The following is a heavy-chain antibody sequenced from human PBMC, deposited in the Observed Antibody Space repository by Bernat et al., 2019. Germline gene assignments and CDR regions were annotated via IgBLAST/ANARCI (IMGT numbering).Heavy chain of an antibody. CDR3: AKVLEYSSGWYWGGAFDY. V-gene: IGHV3-30*18. CDR2: ISYDGSNK. CDR1: GFTFSSYG. J-gene: IGHJ4*02. Sequence: QVQLVESGGGVVQPERSLRLSCAASGFTFSSYGMHWVRQAPGKGLEWVAVISYDGSNKYYADSVKGRFTISRDNSKNTLYLQMNSLRAEDTAVYYCAKVLEYSSGWYWGGAFDYWGQGTLVTVSS. D-gene: IGHD6-19*01.